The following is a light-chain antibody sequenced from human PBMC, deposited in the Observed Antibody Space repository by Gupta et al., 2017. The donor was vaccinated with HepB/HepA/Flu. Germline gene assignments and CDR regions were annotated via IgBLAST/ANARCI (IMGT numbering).Light chain of an antibody. V-gene: IGLV1-44*01. J-gene: IGLJ1*01. Sequence: QSVLTQPPSASGAPGQRVTIPCSGTSSNIGRNTVTWYQQLPGTAPNLLIYSNNQRPSGVPDRFSGSKSGTSASLAISGLQSEDEADYYCAAWDDRLNGYVFGTGTRVTVL. CDR2: SNN. CDR1: SSNIGRNT. CDR3: AAWDDRLNGYV.